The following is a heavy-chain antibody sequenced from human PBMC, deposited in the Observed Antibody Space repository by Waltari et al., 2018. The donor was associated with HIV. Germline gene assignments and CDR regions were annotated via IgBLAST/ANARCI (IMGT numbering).Heavy chain of an antibody. Sequence: QVQLQQWGAGLLKPSETLSLTCAVYGGSFSGYYWSWIRQPPGKGLEWIGEVNNSGSPKYTPSLKCGVTISVDTSKTQFSLKLSSVTAADTAVYYCARVYPWFGELSFDYWGQGTLVTVSS. D-gene: IGHD3-10*01. J-gene: IGHJ4*02. V-gene: IGHV4-34*01. CDR3: ARVYPWFGELSFDY. CDR2: VNNSGSP. CDR1: GGSFSGYY.